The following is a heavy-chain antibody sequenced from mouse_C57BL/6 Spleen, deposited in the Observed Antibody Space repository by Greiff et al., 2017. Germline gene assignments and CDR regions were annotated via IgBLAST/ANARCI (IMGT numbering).Heavy chain of an antibody. CDR2: IYPGDGDT. J-gene: IGHJ2*01. CDR1: GYAFSSSW. Sequence: VQLQQSGPELVKPGASVKISCKASGYAFSSSWMNWVKQRPGKGLEWIGRIYPGDGDTNYNGKFKGKATLTADKSSSTAYMQLSSLTSEDSAVYFCARGGITTVPPDYWGQGTTLTVSS. CDR3: ARGGITTVPPDY. V-gene: IGHV1-82*01. D-gene: IGHD1-1*01.